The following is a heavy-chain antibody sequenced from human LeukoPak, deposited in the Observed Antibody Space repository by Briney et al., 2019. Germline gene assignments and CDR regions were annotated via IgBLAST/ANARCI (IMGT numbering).Heavy chain of an antibody. CDR1: GFTFSSYG. Sequence: SGGSLRLSCAASGFTFSSYGIHWVRLAPGKGLEWVSAISGSGGSTYYADSVKGRFTISRDNSKNTLYLQMGSLRAEDMAVYYCARVGQYYYYYMDVWGKGTTVTVSS. CDR3: ARVGQYYYYYMDV. CDR2: ISGSGGST. J-gene: IGHJ6*03. V-gene: IGHV3-23*01.